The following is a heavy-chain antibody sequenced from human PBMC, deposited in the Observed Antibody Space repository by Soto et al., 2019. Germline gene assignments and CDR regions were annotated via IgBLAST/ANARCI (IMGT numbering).Heavy chain of an antibody. D-gene: IGHD1-26*01. J-gene: IGHJ4*01. Sequence: GSLRLSCVGSGFTFNRDSMNWGRQAPGKGLEWVSSISDRGDSRYYADSVKGRFTISRGNSKNPLYLQMNGLTAEDTAVYYCPQEGVTVGSSYLVYWRYGT. V-gene: IGHV3-23*01. CDR1: GFTFNRDS. CDR3: PQEGVTVGSSYLVY. CDR2: ISDRGDSR.